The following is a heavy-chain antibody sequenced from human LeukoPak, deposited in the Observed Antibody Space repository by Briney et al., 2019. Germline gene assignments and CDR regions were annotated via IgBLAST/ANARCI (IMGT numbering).Heavy chain of an antibody. J-gene: IGHJ4*02. CDR3: ARDRYSGSYYFDY. D-gene: IGHD1-26*01. CDR2: ISSSSSYI. V-gene: IGHV3-21*01. CDR1: GFTFSSYS. Sequence: GRSLRLSCAASGFTFSSYSMNWVRQAPGKGLEWVSSISSSSSYIYYADSVKGRFTISRDNAKNSLYLQMNSLRAEDTAVYYCARDRYSGSYYFDYWGQGTLVTVSS.